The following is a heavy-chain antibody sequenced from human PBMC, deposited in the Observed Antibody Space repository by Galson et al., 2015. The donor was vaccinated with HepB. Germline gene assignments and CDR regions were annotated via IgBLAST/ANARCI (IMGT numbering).Heavy chain of an antibody. J-gene: IGHJ5*02. CDR3: AKFGSFVVP. CDR1: GFSFSSYD. CDR2: ISYDGSKK. D-gene: IGHD2-21*01. Sequence: SLRLSCAVSGFSFSSYDMHWVRQAPGKGLEWMSVISYDGSKKYYVDSVKGRFTISRDNSKNTLYLQMNSLRAEDTAVYYCAKFGSFVVPWGQGTLVTVSS. V-gene: IGHV3-30*18.